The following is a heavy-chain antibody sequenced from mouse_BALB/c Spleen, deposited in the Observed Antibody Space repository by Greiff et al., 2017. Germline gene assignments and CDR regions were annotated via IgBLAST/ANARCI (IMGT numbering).Heavy chain of an antibody. V-gene: IGHV5-4*02. CDR1: GFTFSDYY. D-gene: IGHD3-1*01. J-gene: IGHJ4*01. Sequence: EVLLVESGGGLVKPGGSLKLSCAASGFTFSDYYMYWVRQTPEKRLEWVANISECGSYTYYTDSVKGRFTISRDNAKNNLYLQMSSLKSEDTAMYYCARDRANLYYYAMDYWGQGTSVTVSS. CDR2: ISECGSYT. CDR3: ARDRANLYYYAMDY.